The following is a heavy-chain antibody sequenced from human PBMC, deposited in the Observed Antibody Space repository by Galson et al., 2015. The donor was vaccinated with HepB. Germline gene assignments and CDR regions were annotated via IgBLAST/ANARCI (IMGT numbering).Heavy chain of an antibody. V-gene: IGHV1-18*01. CDR1: GYTFTNYG. CDR3: ARDSGKGAGTADYFYYYMDA. J-gene: IGHJ6*03. CDR2: IRVYNGNT. Sequence: SVKVSCKASGYTFTNYGISWVRQAPGQGLEWMGWIRVYNGNTNYTQKLQGRVTMTTDTSTSTAYIELRSLRSDDTAVYYCARDSGKGAGTADYFYYYMDAWGKGTTVTVSS. D-gene: IGHD6-19*01.